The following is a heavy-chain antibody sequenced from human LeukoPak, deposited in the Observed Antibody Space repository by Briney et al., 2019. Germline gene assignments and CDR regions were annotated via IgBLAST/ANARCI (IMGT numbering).Heavy chain of an antibody. CDR1: GFTFSGYA. D-gene: IGHD3-22*01. J-gene: IGHJ4*02. CDR2: ISFDVSNK. Sequence: GRSLRLSCAASGFTFSGYAMHWVRQAPGKGLEWVAVISFDVSNKYYADSVKGRFTISRDNAKNSLYLQMNSLRAEDTAVYYCARDYYYDSSGYYSPPLSGYWGQGTLVTVSS. CDR3: ARDYYYDSSGYYSPPLSGY. V-gene: IGHV3-30*04.